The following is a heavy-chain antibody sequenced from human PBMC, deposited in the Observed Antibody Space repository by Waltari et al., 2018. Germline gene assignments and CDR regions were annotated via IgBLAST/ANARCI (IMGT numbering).Heavy chain of an antibody. CDR2: VYTTGTT. V-gene: IGHV4-4*07. D-gene: IGHD3-16*01. Sequence: QVQLQESGPRLVEPWETLSLTCRISGVSISDYYWSWIRQPAGKGLEFIGRVYTTGTTDYNPSLRSRATVSVDKSKTHFSLRLTSGTAADTAIYYCAGGYSDDGGEYFQHWGQGTLVSVSS. J-gene: IGHJ1*01. CDR3: AGGYSDDGGEYFQH. CDR1: GVSISDYY.